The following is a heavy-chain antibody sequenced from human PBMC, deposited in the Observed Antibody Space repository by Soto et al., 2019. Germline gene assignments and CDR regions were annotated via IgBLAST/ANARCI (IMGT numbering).Heavy chain of an antibody. CDR2: IYWDDSK. CDR1: GFSLSTREVG. Sequence: QITLKESGPTLVKPTQTLTLTCTFSGFSLSTREVGVGWIRQPPGKALEWLAVIYWDDSKHYSPSLKSRVTITKDTSNNQVVLAVTNMDPVDTAIYYCEHAYDGTSRYWGQGTLVTVSS. J-gene: IGHJ4*02. D-gene: IGHD3-22*01. CDR3: EHAYDGTSRY. V-gene: IGHV2-5*02.